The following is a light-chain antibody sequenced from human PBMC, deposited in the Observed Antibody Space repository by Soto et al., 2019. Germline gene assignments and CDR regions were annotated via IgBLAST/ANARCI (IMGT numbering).Light chain of an antibody. CDR3: QQYDTYWT. Sequence: DIQMTQSPSTLSASVGDRVTITCRASQSINNWLAWYQQKPGKAPKLLIYKASNLDIGVPSRFSGSASETEFTLTISSLQPDDFATYYCQQYDTYWTFGQGTKVEIK. CDR1: QSINNW. CDR2: KAS. V-gene: IGKV1-5*03. J-gene: IGKJ1*01.